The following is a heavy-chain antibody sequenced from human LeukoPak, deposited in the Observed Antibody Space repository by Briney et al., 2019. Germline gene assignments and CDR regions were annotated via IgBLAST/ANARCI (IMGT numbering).Heavy chain of an antibody. CDR2: IYYSGST. D-gene: IGHD6-13*01. CDR3: ARGAAAGTYFDY. J-gene: IGHJ4*02. Sequence: PSETLSITCTVSGGSISSGGYSWSWIRQHPGKGLEWIGYIYYSGSTYYNPSLKSRVTISVDTSKNQFSLKLSSVTAADTAVYYCARGAAAGTYFDYWGQGTLVTVSS. CDR1: GGSISSGGYS. V-gene: IGHV4-31*03.